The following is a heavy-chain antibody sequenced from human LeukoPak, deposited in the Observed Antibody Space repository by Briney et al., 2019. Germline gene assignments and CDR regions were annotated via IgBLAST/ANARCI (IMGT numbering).Heavy chain of an antibody. J-gene: IGHJ4*02. CDR2: INPNTGGT. Sequence: ASVKVSCKASGYSFTPHYIHWVRQAPGQGLEWMGCINPNTGGTNYALKFQGRVTMTSDTSTTTAYMGLSSLSSDDTAVYFCSRSSAAAGAVGYWGQGTLVTVSS. D-gene: IGHD6-13*01. V-gene: IGHV1-2*02. CDR1: GYSFTPHY. CDR3: SRSSAAAGAVGY.